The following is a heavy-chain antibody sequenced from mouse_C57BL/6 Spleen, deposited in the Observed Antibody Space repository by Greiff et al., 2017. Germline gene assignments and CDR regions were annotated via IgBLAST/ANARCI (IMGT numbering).Heavy chain of an antibody. V-gene: IGHV1-55*01. Sequence: VQLQQPGAELVKPGASVKMSCKASGYTFTSYWITWVQQRPGQGLEWIGDIYPGSGSTNYNEKFKSKATLTVDTSSSTAYMQLSSLTSEDSAVYYCARSDTTVVVYWYFDVWGTGTTVTVSS. CDR2: IYPGSGST. D-gene: IGHD1-1*01. CDR3: ARSDTTVVVYWYFDV. J-gene: IGHJ1*03. CDR1: GYTFTSYW.